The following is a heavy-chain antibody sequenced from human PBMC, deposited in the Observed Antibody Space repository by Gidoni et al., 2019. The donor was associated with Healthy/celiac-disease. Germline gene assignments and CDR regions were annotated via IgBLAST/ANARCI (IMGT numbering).Heavy chain of an antibody. CDR2: IIPILGIA. J-gene: IGHJ4*02. CDR1: GGTCSSYT. V-gene: IGHV1-69*08. Sequence: VQLVQSGAEVKKPGSSVKVSCTVSGGTCSSYTISWVRQAPVPGLEWMGRIIPILGIANYAQKFQGIVTITADKSTSTAYMELSSLRSEDTAVYYCARDCSSTSCYDYWGQGTLVTVSS. D-gene: IGHD2-2*01. CDR3: ARDCSSTSCYDY.